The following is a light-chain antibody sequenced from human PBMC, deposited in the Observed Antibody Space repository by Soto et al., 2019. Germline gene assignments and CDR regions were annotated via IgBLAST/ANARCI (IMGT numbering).Light chain of an antibody. CDR2: DVR. J-gene: IGLJ3*02. CDR3: CSYAGSYTGV. CDR1: SSDVGAYNY. V-gene: IGLV2-11*01. Sequence: QSVLTQPRSVSGSPGQSVTISCTGTSSDVGAYNYVSWYQQHPGKAPKLIVFDVRERPSGVPDRFSGSKFGNTASLTISGLQAEDEAEYFCCSYAGSYTGVFGGGTKVTVL.